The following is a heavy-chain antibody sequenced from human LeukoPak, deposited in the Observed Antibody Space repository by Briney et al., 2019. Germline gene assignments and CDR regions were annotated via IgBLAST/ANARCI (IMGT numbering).Heavy chain of an antibody. V-gene: IGHV1-69*06. CDR3: ASARTSSGPFDY. CDR1: GGTFSSYA. J-gene: IGHJ4*02. Sequence: SVKVSCKASGGTFSSYAISWVRQAPGQGLEWMGGIIPIFGTANYAQKFQGRVTITADKSTSTAYMELSSLRSEDTAVYYCASARTSSGPFDYWGQGTLVTVSS. CDR2: IIPIFGTA. D-gene: IGHD3-16*01.